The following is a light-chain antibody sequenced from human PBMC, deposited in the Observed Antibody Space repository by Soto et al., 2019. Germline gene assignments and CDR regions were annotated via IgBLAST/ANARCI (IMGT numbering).Light chain of an antibody. V-gene: IGKV2-28*01. CDR1: QTLLHSNGYNY. Sequence: DIVMTQSPLSLPVTPGEPASISCRSSQTLLHSNGYNYLNWYVQKSGQSPQLLIYFGSNRDSGVPGRFTCSGSGTDFTLKISRVEAEDVEVYYCMQGLTTPPWTFDQGTKVQI. J-gene: IGKJ1*01. CDR3: MQGLTTPPWT. CDR2: FGS.